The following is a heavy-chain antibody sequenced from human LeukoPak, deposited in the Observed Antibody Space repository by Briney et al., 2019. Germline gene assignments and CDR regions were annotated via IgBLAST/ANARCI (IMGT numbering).Heavy chain of an antibody. V-gene: IGHV4-4*02. J-gene: IGHJ4*02. Sequence: SETLSLTCAVSGGSISSSNWWSWVRQPPGKRLEWIGEIYHSGSTNYNPSLKSRVTISVDKSKNQFSLKLSSVTAADTAVYYCARDSSYYDSSLDYWGQGTLVTVSS. CDR1: GGSISSSNW. CDR2: IYHSGST. CDR3: ARDSSYYDSSLDY. D-gene: IGHD3-22*01.